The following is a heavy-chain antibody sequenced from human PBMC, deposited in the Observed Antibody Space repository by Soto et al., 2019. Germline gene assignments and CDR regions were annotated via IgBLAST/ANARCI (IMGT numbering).Heavy chain of an antibody. V-gene: IGHV4-4*02. CDR1: GGSISSSNW. J-gene: IGHJ6*02. CDR3: ARAPYSSSWYPMGYYYGMDV. CDR2: SYHSGST. Sequence: QVQLQESGPGLVKPSGTLSLTCAVSGGSISSSNWWSWVRQPPGKGLEWIGESYHSGSTNYNPSLKSRVTISVDKSKNQFSLKLSSVTAADTAVYYCARAPYSSSWYPMGYYYGMDVWGQGTTVTVSS. D-gene: IGHD6-13*01.